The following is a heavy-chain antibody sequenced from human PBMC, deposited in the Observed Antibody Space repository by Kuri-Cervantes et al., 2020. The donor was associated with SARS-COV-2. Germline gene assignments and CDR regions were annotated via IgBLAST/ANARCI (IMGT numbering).Heavy chain of an antibody. V-gene: IGHV3-74*01. CDR2: INSDGSST. CDR1: GFTFSSYW. J-gene: IGHJ6*02. Sequence: GTLKISCAASGFTFSSYWMHWVRQAPGKGLVWVSRINSDGSSTSYADSVKGRFTISRDNAKNTLYLQMNSLGAEDTAVYYCARVPSITMVRGANSYGMDVWGQGTTVTVSS. D-gene: IGHD3-10*01. CDR3: ARVPSITMVRGANSYGMDV.